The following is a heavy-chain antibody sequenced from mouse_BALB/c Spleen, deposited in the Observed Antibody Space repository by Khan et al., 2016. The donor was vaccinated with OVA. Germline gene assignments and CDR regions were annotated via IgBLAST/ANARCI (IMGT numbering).Heavy chain of an antibody. CDR3: ARWGYGSLAY. CDR1: GCAFNNYM. Sequence: QVQLQQSGAELVRPGTSVKVSCKASGCAFNNYMIEWVKQRPGQGLEWIGVFNPGSGGTKYTETFKGKQTLNAEKHTNTVYLQLSSLTSDDTAFLFCARWGYGSLAYWGQGTLVTVSA. V-gene: IGHV1-54*01. CDR2: FNPGSGGT. J-gene: IGHJ3*01. D-gene: IGHD1-1*02.